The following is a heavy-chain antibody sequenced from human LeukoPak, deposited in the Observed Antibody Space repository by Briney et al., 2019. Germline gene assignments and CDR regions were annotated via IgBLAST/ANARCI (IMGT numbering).Heavy chain of an antibody. CDR3: ARHAATGTTSSLRFDP. J-gene: IGHJ5*02. V-gene: IGHV4-59*08. CDR2: IYYSGST. D-gene: IGHD4-17*01. Sequence: PSETLSLTCTVSGGSISSYYWTWIRQPPGKGLEWIGYIYYSGSTNSNPSLKSRVTISVDTSKNQFSLKLSSVTAADTAVYYCARHAATGTTSSLRFDPWGQGTLVTVSS. CDR1: GGSISSYY.